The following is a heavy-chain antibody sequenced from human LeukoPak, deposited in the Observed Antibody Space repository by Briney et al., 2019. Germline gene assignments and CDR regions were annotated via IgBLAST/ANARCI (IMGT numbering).Heavy chain of an antibody. V-gene: IGHV1-2*02. CDR2: INPNSGGT. J-gene: IGHJ6*03. D-gene: IGHD1-26*01. CDR3: ARDPRLGLSPYYYYYYMDV. CDR1: GYTFSGYH. Sequence: ASVKVSCKASGYTFSGYHIHWVRQAPGQGLEWMGWINPNSGGTNYAQKFQGRVTMTRDTSISTAYMELSRLRSDDTAVYYCARDPRLGLSPYYYYYYMDVWGKGTTVTVSS.